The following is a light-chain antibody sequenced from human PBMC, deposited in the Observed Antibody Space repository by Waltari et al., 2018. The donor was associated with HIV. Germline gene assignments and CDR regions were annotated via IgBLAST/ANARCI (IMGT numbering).Light chain of an antibody. CDR3: NSRDRSGNHLV. J-gene: IGLJ2*01. Sequence: SSALTQDPAVSVALGQTVRITCQGDILRSSYASWYQQKPGQAPVLLIYGKNNRPSGIPDRFSGSSSGNTASLTITGAQAEDEADYYCNSRDRSGNHLVFGGGTKVTVL. CDR2: GKN. V-gene: IGLV3-19*01. CDR1: ILRSSY.